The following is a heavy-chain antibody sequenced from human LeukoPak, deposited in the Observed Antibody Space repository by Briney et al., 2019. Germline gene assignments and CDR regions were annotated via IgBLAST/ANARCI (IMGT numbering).Heavy chain of an antibody. Sequence: ASVRLSCKASGYIFTSYYMHWVRQAPGQGLEWMGIINPSGGSTSNAQKFQGRVTMTRDTSTRTVYMELSSLRSEDTAVYYCARDYVVNYYDSSGYQREGDAVDIWGEGTMLTVSS. J-gene: IGHJ3*02. V-gene: IGHV1-46*01. CDR3: ARDYVVNYYDSSGYQREGDAVDI. D-gene: IGHD3-22*01. CDR1: GYIFTSYY. CDR2: INPSGGST.